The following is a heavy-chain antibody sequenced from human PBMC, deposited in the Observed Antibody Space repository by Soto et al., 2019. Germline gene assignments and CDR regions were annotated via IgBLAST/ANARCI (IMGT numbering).Heavy chain of an antibody. D-gene: IGHD1-26*01. J-gene: IGHJ5*02. CDR2: ISGSGFKK. CDR1: GFIFENFG. V-gene: IGHV3-23*01. CDR3: AKNQGVELVPLATVDWFDP. Sequence: GSLRLSCAASGFIFENFGMSWVRQAPGKGLEWISSISGSGFKKYYADSVKGRFTISRDNSESTVYLELNNLSAEDTAVYHCAKNQGVELVPLATVDWFDPWGQGSVVTVSS.